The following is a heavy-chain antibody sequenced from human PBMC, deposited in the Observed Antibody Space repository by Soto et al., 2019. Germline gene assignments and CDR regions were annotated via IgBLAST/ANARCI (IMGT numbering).Heavy chain of an antibody. D-gene: IGHD6-13*01. CDR1: GFSLSNARMG. Sequence: QVTLKESGPVLVKPTETLTLTCTVSGFSLSNARMGVSWIRQPPGKALEWLAHIFSNDEKSYSTSLKSRLTLSKDTSKSQVVLTMTNMDPVDTATYYCARMRRAAGTGYYYYGMDVWGQGTTVTVSS. J-gene: IGHJ6*02. V-gene: IGHV2-26*01. CDR3: ARMRRAAGTGYYYYGMDV. CDR2: IFSNDEK.